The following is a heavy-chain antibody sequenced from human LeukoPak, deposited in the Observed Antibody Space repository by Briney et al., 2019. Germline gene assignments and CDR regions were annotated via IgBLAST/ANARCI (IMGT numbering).Heavy chain of an antibody. Sequence: ASVKVSCKAPGYTLSKLSIHWVRQPSGKGLEWMGAFDPEDGETIYAQEFQGRATMTADTSTDTAYMELSSLRSEDTAVYYCATVQKILKVIEEPALDYWGQGTLVTVSS. J-gene: IGHJ4*02. D-gene: IGHD3-22*01. V-gene: IGHV1-24*01. CDR1: GYTLSKLS. CDR2: FDPEDGET. CDR3: ATVQKILKVIEEPALDY.